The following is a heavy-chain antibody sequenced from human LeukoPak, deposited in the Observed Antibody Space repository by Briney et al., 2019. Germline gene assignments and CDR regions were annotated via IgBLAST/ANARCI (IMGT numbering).Heavy chain of an antibody. CDR1: GDSVSSNSAA. CDR3: ARQDDSSGYYRFDY. V-gene: IGHV6-1*01. Sequence: SQTLSLTCAISGDSVSSNSAAWNWIRQSPSRGLEWLGRTYYRSKWYNDYAVSVKSRITINPDTSKNQFSLQLNSVTAADTAVYYCARQDDSSGYYRFDYWGQGTLVTVSS. D-gene: IGHD3-22*01. J-gene: IGHJ4*02. CDR2: TYYRSKWYN.